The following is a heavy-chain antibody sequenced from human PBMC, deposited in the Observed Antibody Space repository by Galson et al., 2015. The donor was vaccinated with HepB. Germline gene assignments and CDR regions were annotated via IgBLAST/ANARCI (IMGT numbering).Heavy chain of an antibody. CDR2: ISSNGGST. Sequence: SLRLSCAASGFTFSSYAMHWVRQAPGKGLEYVSAISSNGGSTYYADSVKGRFTISRNNSKNTLYLQMSSLRAEDTAVYYCVKDDHETLFDYWGQGTLVTVSS. V-gene: IGHV3-64D*06. CDR1: GFTFSSYA. CDR3: VKDDHETLFDY. J-gene: IGHJ4*02.